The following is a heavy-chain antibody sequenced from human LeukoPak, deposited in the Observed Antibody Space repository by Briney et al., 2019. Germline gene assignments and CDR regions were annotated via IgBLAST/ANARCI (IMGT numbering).Heavy chain of an antibody. D-gene: IGHD2-2*01. J-gene: IGHJ4*02. CDR1: GFTFSSYA. V-gene: IGHV3-23*01. Sequence: GGSLRLSCAASGFTFSSYAMSWVRQAPGKGLEWVSSISGSGGSTYYADSVKGRFTISRDNAKNTLYLQMNSLRAEDTAVYYCAKAPLAYRSSTSCFWSFTPQTYASRGPGTLVTVSS. CDR3: AKAPLAYRSSTSCFWSFTPQTYAS. CDR2: ISGSGGST.